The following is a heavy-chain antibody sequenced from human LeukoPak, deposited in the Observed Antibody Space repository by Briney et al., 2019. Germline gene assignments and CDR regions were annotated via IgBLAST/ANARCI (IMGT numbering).Heavy chain of an antibody. CDR2: VSHDAINK. CDR3: ARAGITGTRGYVDY. Sequence: GGSLRLSCAASGFTFSNSAMHWVRQAPGKGLEWVAVVSHDAINKYYADSVRGRFTISKDNSKNTLSLRMDSLRAEDTAVYFCARAGITGTRGYVDYWGQGTLVTVSS. CDR1: GFTFSNSA. J-gene: IGHJ4*02. D-gene: IGHD1-7*01. V-gene: IGHV3-30-3*01.